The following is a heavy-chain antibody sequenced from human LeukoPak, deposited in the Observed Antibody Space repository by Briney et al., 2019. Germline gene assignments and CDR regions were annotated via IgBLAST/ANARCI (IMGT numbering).Heavy chain of an antibody. CDR2: IYYSGST. V-gene: IGHV4-34*01. D-gene: IGHD3-22*01. J-gene: IGHJ4*02. CDR1: GESFSDYH. CDR3: ARDRYYYDSSGYYSIRFDY. Sequence: SETLSLTCAAYGESFSDYHWSWVRQPPGKGLEWIGSIYYSGSTYYNPSLKSRVTISVDTSKNQFSLKLSSVTAADTAVYYCARDRYYYDSSGYYSIRFDYWGQGTLVTVSS.